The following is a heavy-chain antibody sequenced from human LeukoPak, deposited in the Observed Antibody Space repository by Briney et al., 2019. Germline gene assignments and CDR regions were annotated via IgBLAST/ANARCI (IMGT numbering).Heavy chain of an antibody. Sequence: SETLSLTCTVSGFSMNSGDYYWSWIRQHPGMGLEWIGYIYYSGTTYYNPSLKSRVSISVDTSRNQFSLKLNSVTAADTAVYCCARIGARAVVRIDLIHAFDIWGQGTMVTVSS. CDR2: IYYSGTT. D-gene: IGHD3-10*01. CDR1: GFSMNSGDYY. J-gene: IGHJ3*02. CDR3: ARIGARAVVRIDLIHAFDI. V-gene: IGHV4-31*03.